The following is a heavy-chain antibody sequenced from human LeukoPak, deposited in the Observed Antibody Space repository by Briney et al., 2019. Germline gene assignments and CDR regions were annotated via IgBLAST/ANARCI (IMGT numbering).Heavy chain of an antibody. Sequence: SETLSLTCTVSGGSISSYYWSWIRQPAGKGLERIGRIYTSGSTNYNPSLKSRVTISVDTSKNQFSLKLSSVTAADTAVYYCARDGCGGDCFHPWGQGTLVTVSS. CDR1: GGSISSYY. CDR3: ARDGCGGDCFHP. V-gene: IGHV4-4*07. CDR2: IYTSGST. J-gene: IGHJ5*02. D-gene: IGHD2-21*01.